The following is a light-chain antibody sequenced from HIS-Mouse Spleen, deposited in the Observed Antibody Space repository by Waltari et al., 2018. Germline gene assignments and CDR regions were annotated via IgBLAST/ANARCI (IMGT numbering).Light chain of an antibody. Sequence: SYELTQPPSVSVSPGQTARTTCSGDALPKQYASWYQQKPGQAPVLAIYKDSERPSGIPERFSGSSSGKTVTLTISGVQAEDEADYYCQSADSSGTGWVFGGGTKLTVL. CDR2: KDS. V-gene: IGLV3-25*03. CDR1: ALPKQY. CDR3: QSADSSGTGWV. J-gene: IGLJ3*02.